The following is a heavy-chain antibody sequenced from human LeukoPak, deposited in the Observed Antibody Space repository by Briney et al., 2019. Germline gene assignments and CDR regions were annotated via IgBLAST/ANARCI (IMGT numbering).Heavy chain of an antibody. D-gene: IGHD4-11*01. CDR2: IKQDGSEK. J-gene: IGHJ4*02. Sequence: GGSLRLSCAASGFTFSSYAMSWVRQAPGKGLEWVANIKQDGSEKYYVDSVKGRFTISRDNAKNSLYLQMNSLRAEDTAVYYCARDHSNDDYWGQGTLVTVSS. V-gene: IGHV3-7*01. CDR1: GFTFSSYA. CDR3: ARDHSNDDY.